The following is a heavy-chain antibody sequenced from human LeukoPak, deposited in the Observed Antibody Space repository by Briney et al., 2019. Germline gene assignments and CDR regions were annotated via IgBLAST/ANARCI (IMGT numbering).Heavy chain of an antibody. CDR1: GYSFTTYW. J-gene: IGHJ4*02. V-gene: IGHV5-51*01. CDR3: AIGPLLRYFDY. CDR2: IHPGDSDV. Sequence: GESLKISCKGSGYSFTTYWIGWVRQMPGKGLEWMVIIHPGDSDVRYIPSFQGQVTISADKSSTAYLQWSSLKASDSAMYYCAIGPLLRYFDYWGQGTLVTVSS. D-gene: IGHD2-15*01.